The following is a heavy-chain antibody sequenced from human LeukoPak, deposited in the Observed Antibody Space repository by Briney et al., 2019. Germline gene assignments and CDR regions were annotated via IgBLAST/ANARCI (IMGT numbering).Heavy chain of an antibody. Sequence: GGSLRLSCAASGFTFSSYGMHWVRQAPGKGLEWVAVIWYDGNNKYYADSVKGRFTISGDTSKNTVYLHMNSLRAEDTAVYYCAKDSHKMATTQLYYWFDPWGQGTLVTVSS. CDR2: IWYDGNNK. V-gene: IGHV3-33*06. CDR1: GFTFSSYG. CDR3: AKDSHKMATTQLYYWFDP. J-gene: IGHJ5*02. D-gene: IGHD5-24*01.